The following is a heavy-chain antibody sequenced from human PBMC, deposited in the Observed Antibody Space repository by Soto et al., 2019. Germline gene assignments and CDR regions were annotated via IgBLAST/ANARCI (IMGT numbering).Heavy chain of an antibody. D-gene: IGHD2-15*01. J-gene: IGHJ6*02. CDR2: ISGTSDYI. Sequence: PGGSLRLSCAASGFTFSSYSMNWVRQSPGRGLEWVAAISGTSDYIYYADSVRGRFTISRDNAKTSLYIQMNGLRAEDTAVYYCARDHRYCSGSSCRPYYYYYGMDVWGQGTTVTVSS. V-gene: IGHV3-21*01. CDR1: GFTFSSYS. CDR3: ARDHRYCSGSSCRPYYYYYGMDV.